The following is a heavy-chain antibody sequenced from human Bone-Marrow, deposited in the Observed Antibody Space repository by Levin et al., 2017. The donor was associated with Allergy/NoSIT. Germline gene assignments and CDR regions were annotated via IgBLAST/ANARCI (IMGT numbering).Heavy chain of an antibody. CDR3: ARLRPAYSGYD. J-gene: IGHJ4*02. Sequence: GESLKIPCKASGYIFTDYYIHWVQQAPGQGLEWMGRISPKNGDTNYAKKFQGRVTMTRDTSISTGYMELTRLRSDDTAIYYCARLRPAYSGYDWGQGTLVTVSS. D-gene: IGHD5-12*01. V-gene: IGHV1-2*06. CDR2: ISPKNGDT. CDR1: GYIFTDYY.